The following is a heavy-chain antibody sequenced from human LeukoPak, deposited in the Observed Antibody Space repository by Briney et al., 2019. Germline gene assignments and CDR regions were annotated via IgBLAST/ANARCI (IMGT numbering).Heavy chain of an antibody. J-gene: IGHJ3*02. CDR1: GGSISSGGYS. CDR2: IYHSGST. D-gene: IGHD3-16*01. V-gene: IGHV4-30-2*01. CDR3: ASYVWGSYAFDI. Sequence: SETLSLTCAVSGGSISSGGYSWSWIRQPPGKGLEWIGYIYHSGSTYYNPSLKSRVTISVDRSKNQFSLKLSSVTAADTAVYYCASYVWGSYAFDIWGQGTMVTVSP.